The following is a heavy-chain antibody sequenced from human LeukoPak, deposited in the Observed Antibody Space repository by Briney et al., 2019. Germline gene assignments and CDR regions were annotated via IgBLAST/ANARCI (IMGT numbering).Heavy chain of an antibody. Sequence: PGGSLRLSCAASGFTFSSYGMHWVRQAPGKGLEWVAFIRYDGSNKYYADSVKGRFTISRDNSKNTLYLQMNSLRAEDTAVYYCAGWEGPEFDYWGQGTLVTVSS. CDR3: AGWEGPEFDY. CDR2: IRYDGSNK. V-gene: IGHV3-30*02. CDR1: GFTFSSYG. D-gene: IGHD1-26*01. J-gene: IGHJ4*02.